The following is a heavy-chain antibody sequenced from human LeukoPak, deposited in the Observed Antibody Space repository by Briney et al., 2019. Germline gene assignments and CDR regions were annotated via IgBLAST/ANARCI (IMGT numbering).Heavy chain of an antibody. CDR3: AGSYSATQIDY. D-gene: IGHD2-21*01. CDR1: GFTFTNYW. V-gene: IGHV3-74*01. Sequence: GGSLRLSCAASGFTFTNYWMHWVRQGPGKGLVWVSRINDDGSNTNYADYVKGRFTISRDNAKNTLFLQMSSLRAEDTAVYYCAGSYSATQIDYWGQGSLVTVSS. CDR2: INDDGSNT. J-gene: IGHJ4*02.